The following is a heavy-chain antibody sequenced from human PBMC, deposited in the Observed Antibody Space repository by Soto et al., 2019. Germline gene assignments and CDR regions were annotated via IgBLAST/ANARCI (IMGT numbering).Heavy chain of an antibody. CDR3: ARLDWLYTMDV. J-gene: IGHJ6*02. CDR2: IYHSGST. Sequence: SETLSLTCAVSGGSISSGGYPWSWIRQPPGKGLEWIGYIYHSGSTYYNPSLKSRVTISVDRSKNQFSLKLSSVTAADTAVYYCARLDWLYTMDVWGQGTTVTAP. D-gene: IGHD3-9*01. V-gene: IGHV4-30-2*01. CDR1: GGSISSGGYP.